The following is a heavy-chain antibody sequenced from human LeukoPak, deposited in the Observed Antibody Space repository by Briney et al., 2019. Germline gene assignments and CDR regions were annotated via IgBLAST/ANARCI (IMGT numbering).Heavy chain of an antibody. Sequence: PSETLSLTCAVYGGSFSGYYWSWIRQPPGKGLEWIGEINHSGSTNYNPSLKSRVTISVDTSKNQFSLKLSSVTAADTAVYYCARNGGYVDYWGQRTLVTVSS. D-gene: IGHD4-23*01. CDR3: ARNGGYVDY. J-gene: IGHJ4*02. V-gene: IGHV4-34*01. CDR1: GGSFSGYY. CDR2: INHSGST.